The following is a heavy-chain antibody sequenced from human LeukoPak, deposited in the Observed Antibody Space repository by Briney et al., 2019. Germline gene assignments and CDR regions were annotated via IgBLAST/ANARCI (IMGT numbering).Heavy chain of an antibody. D-gene: IGHD6-25*01. CDR3: ARETSSGHFDY. Sequence: SETLSLTCTVSGGSISSYCWSWLRQPPWKGLEWIGYIYYSGSTNYNPSLKSRVTISVDTSKNQFSLKLSSVPAADTAVYYCARETSSGHFDYWGQGTLVTVSS. CDR1: GGSISSYC. V-gene: IGHV4-59*01. J-gene: IGHJ4*02. CDR2: IYYSGST.